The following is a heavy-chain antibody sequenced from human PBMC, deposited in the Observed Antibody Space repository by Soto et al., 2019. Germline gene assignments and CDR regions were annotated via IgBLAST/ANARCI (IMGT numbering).Heavy chain of an antibody. V-gene: IGHV3-21*01. Sequence: EVQLVESGGGLVKPGGSLRLSCAASGFSFSSDSMNWVRQAPGKGLEWVSSISSSTTYIFYADSVKGRFTISRDNAKNSLWRQMIRLRAEDTAVYYCATDHCSSTSCSPPWGQRTLVTVSS. CDR1: GFSFSSDS. J-gene: IGHJ4*02. CDR2: ISSSTTYI. CDR3: ATDHCSSTSCSPP. D-gene: IGHD2-2*01.